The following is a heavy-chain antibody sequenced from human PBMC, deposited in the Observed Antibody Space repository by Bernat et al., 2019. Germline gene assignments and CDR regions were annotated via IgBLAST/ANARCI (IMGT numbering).Heavy chain of an antibody. CDR1: GFTFSSYG. Sequence: QVQLVESGGGVVQPGRSLRLSCAASGFTFSSYGMHWVRQAPGKGLEWVAVIWYDGSNKYYADSVKGRFTISRDNSKNSLYLQMNSLRAEDTAVYYCASSVTVFDDWGQGTLVTVSS. J-gene: IGHJ4*02. D-gene: IGHD2-21*02. CDR2: IWYDGSNK. V-gene: IGHV3-33*01. CDR3: ASSVTVFDD.